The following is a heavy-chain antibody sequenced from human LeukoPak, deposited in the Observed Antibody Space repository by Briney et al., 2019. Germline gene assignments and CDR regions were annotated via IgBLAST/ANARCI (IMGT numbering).Heavy chain of an antibody. CDR2: ISSSSSYI. J-gene: IGHJ3*02. CDR1: GFTFSSYS. CDR3: ARDSTNWNDPDAFDI. D-gene: IGHD1-1*01. Sequence: PGGSLRLSCAASGFTFSSYSMNWVRQAPGKGLEWVSSISSSSSYIYYADSVKGRFTISRDNAKNSLYLQMDSLRAEDTAVYYCARDSTNWNDPDAFDIWGQGTMVTVSS. V-gene: IGHV3-21*01.